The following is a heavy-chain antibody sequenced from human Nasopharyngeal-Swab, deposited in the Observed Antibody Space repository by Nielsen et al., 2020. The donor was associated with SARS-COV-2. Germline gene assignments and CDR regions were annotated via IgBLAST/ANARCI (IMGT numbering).Heavy chain of an antibody. CDR1: GYTFTTSY. D-gene: IGHD2-21*02. Sequence: ASVKVSCKASGYTFTTSYMHWVRQAPGQGLEWMGIINPSGGSTNYAQRFQGRVTVTRDTSTSTVYMEVRSLRSEDTAVYYCTRDQGGGDPYDSWGQGTLVTVSS. V-gene: IGHV1-46*01. CDR3: TRDQGGGDPYDS. J-gene: IGHJ4*02. CDR2: INPSGGST.